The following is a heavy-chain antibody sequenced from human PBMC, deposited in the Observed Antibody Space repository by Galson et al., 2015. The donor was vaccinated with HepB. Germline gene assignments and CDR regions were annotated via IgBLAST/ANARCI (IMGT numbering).Heavy chain of an antibody. Sequence: SLRLSCAASGFTFSSYSVHWVRQAPGKGLEWVADIWYDGSNKYYADSVKGRFTISRDNSKNTVYLQMNSLRDEDTAVYYCARAGGYCSSTSCYFALAIWRQGTMVTVSS. CDR1: GFTFSSYS. CDR2: IWYDGSNK. CDR3: ARAGGYCSSTSCYFALAI. D-gene: IGHD2-2*01. V-gene: IGHV3-33*01. J-gene: IGHJ3*02.